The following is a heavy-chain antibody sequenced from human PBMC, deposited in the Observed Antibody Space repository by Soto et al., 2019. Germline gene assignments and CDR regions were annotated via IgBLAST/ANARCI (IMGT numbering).Heavy chain of an antibody. V-gene: IGHV3-33*01. Sequence: GGSLRLSCAASGFTFSSYGMHWVRQAPGKGLEWVAVIWYDGSNKYYADSVKGRFTISRDNSKNTLYLQMNSLRAEDTAVYYCARDSEDIVVVPAASADYYYYYMDVWGKGTTVTVSS. CDR3: ARDSEDIVVVPAASADYYYYYMDV. J-gene: IGHJ6*03. CDR1: GFTFSSYG. D-gene: IGHD2-2*01. CDR2: IWYDGSNK.